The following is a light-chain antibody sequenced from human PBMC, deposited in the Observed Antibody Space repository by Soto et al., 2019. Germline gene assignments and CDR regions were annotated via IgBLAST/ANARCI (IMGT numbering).Light chain of an antibody. CDR2: EVS. V-gene: IGLV2-14*01. J-gene: IGLJ3*02. CDR3: SSYTSSSTWV. Sequence: QSVLTQPASVSGSPGQSITISCTGTSSDVGGSNYVSWYQQHPGKAPKLMIYEVSNRPSGVSNRFSGSKSGNTASLTISGLQAEDEVDYYCSSYTSSSTWVFGGGTKVTVL. CDR1: SSDVGGSNY.